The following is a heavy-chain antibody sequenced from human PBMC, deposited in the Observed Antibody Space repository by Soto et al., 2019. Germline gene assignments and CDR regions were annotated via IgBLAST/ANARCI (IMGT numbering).Heavy chain of an antibody. CDR1: GYTFTSYG. V-gene: IGHV1-18*01. CDR2: ISAYNGNT. D-gene: IGHD6-25*01. CDR3: ARDSGKDYYYYYMDV. Sequence: ASVKVSCKASGYTFTSYGISWVRQAPGQGLEWMGWISAYNGNTNYAQKLQGRVTMTTDTSTSTAYMELRSLRSDDTAVYYCARDSGKDYYYYYMDVWGKGTTVTVSS. J-gene: IGHJ6*03.